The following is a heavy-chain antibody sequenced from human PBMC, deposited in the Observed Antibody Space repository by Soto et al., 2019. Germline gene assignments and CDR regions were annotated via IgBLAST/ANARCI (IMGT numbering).Heavy chain of an antibody. CDR3: ARSDDKDILTGCYN. Sequence: DVQLLESGGGLIQPGGSLRLSCAASGFSFNNYAMAWVRQAPGKSLEWVSSIGHSGYSINYGDSVKGRFTISRDNPNNILFLEMTGLRAEDTAVYYCARSDDKDILTGCYNWGQGALVTVSS. D-gene: IGHD3-9*01. CDR1: GFSFNNYA. J-gene: IGHJ4*02. CDR2: IGHSGYSI. V-gene: IGHV3-23*01.